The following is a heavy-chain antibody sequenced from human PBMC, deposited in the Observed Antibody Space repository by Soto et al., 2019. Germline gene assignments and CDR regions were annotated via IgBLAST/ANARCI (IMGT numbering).Heavy chain of an antibody. V-gene: IGHV1-46*01. D-gene: IGHD3-22*01. Sequence: ASVKVSCKASGYTFTSYYMHWVRQAPGQGLEWMGIINPSGGSTSYAQKFQGRVTMTRDTSTSTVYMELSSLRSEDTAVYYCARVPPYYYDSSGYDSRHAAFDIWGQGTMVTVSS. CDR3: ARVPPYYYDSSGYDSRHAAFDI. CDR1: GYTFTSYY. CDR2: INPSGGST. J-gene: IGHJ3*02.